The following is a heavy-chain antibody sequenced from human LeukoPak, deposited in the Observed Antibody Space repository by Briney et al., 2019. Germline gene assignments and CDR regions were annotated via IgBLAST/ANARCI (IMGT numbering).Heavy chain of an antibody. V-gene: IGHV4-59*01. D-gene: IGHD4-17*01. CDR3: ATCRDEFGDYGFTS. Sequence: PSETLSFTCTVSGDSISNNYWSWIRQPPGKGLEWIGYIYDSWRTKYNPSLTSRVTISADTSKNLFSLKLTSVTAADTALYYCATCRDEFGDYGFTSWGQGTLVTVS. CDR1: GDSISNNY. CDR2: IYDSWRT. J-gene: IGHJ5*02.